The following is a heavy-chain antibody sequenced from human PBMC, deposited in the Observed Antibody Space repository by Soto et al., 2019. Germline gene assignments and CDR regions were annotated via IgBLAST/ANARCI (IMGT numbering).Heavy chain of an antibody. J-gene: IGHJ4*02. CDR3: ARAGIAVAGTSPIDY. Sequence: PSETLSLTCAVYGGSFSGYYWSWIRQPPGKGLEWIGEINHSGSTNYNPSLKSRVTISVDTSKNQFSLKLSSVTAADTAVYYCARAGIAVAGTSPIDYWSQGTLVTVS. CDR2: INHSGST. D-gene: IGHD6-19*01. V-gene: IGHV4-34*01. CDR1: GGSFSGYY.